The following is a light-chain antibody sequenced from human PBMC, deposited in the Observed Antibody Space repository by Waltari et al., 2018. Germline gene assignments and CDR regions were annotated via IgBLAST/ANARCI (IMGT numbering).Light chain of an antibody. CDR1: QSVSSN. J-gene: IGKJ1*01. Sequence: EVVMTQSPATLSVSPGERATLPCRASQSVSSNLAWYQQKHGQAPRLLIYGASTMATGIPARFSGSGSGSEFTLTISSLQSEDFAVYYCQQYNNWPPWTFGQGTKVEIK. CDR3: QQYNNWPPWT. V-gene: IGKV3-15*01. CDR2: GAS.